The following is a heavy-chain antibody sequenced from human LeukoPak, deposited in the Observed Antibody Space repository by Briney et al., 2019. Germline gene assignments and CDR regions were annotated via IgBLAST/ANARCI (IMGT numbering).Heavy chain of an antibody. Sequence: TGGSLRLSCAASGFTFSHYSMNWVRQAPGRGLEWVSCISSSSSLIFYSDSVRGRFTISRDNAKNLLYLHMNSLRVEDTAVYYCAKVDRGDYSSSPVPYYNYYMNVWGKGTTVTVSS. J-gene: IGHJ6*03. CDR1: GFTFSHYS. CDR2: ISSSSSLI. V-gene: IGHV3-21*01. CDR3: AKVDRGDYSSSPVPYYNYYMNV. D-gene: IGHD6-13*01.